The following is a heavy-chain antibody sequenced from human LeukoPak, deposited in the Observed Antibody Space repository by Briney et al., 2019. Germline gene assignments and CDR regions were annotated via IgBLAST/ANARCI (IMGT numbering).Heavy chain of an antibody. J-gene: IGHJ4*02. CDR1: GYSISSGYY. D-gene: IGHD4-23*01. Sequence: SETLSLTCTVSGYSISSGYYWGWIRQPPGKGLEWIGSIYHSWCTYYNPSLKRRVTISVDTSKSQFSLKLSSVTAAITAVYYCARTDSRWYVDYWGQGTLVTVSS. V-gene: IGHV4-38-2*02. CDR2: IYHSWCT. CDR3: ARTDSRWYVDY.